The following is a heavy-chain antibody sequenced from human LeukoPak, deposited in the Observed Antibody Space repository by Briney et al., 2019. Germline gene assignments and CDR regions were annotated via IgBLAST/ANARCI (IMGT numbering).Heavy chain of an antibody. CDR3: ARDLIAVAGTRKGDFQH. D-gene: IGHD6-19*01. J-gene: IGHJ1*01. CDR1: GFTFSSYS. V-gene: IGHV3-21*01. Sequence: GGSLRLSCAASGFTFSSYSMNWVRQAPGKGLEWVSSISSSSSYIYYADSVKGRFTISRDNAKNSLYLQMNSLRAEDTAVYYCARDLIAVAGTRKGDFQHWGRGTLVTVSS. CDR2: ISSSSSYI.